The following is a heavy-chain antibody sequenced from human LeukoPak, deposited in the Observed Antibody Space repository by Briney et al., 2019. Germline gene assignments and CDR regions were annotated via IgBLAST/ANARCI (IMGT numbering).Heavy chain of an antibody. D-gene: IGHD1-26*01. Sequence: ASVKVSCKASGYTFTSYGISWVRQAPGQGLEWMGWISAYNGNTNYAQKLQGRVTMTTDTSTSTAYMELRSLRSDDTAVYYCARTIVGATIGYAFGIWGQGTMVTVSS. CDR1: GYTFTSYG. V-gene: IGHV1-18*01. J-gene: IGHJ3*02. CDR3: ARTIVGATIGYAFGI. CDR2: ISAYNGNT.